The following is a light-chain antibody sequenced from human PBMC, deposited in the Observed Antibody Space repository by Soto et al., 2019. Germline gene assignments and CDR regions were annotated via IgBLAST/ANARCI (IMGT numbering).Light chain of an antibody. J-gene: IGKJ3*01. V-gene: IGKV3-20*01. CDR2: GAS. Sequence: EIVLTQSPGTLSLSPGERATLSCGASQSVSSSSLAWYQQRPGQAPRLLIYGASSRATDIPDRFSGSGSGTDFTLTISRVEPEDFAIYYCQQYGSSPLFTFGPGTRVDIK. CDR3: QQYGSSPLFT. CDR1: QSVSSSS.